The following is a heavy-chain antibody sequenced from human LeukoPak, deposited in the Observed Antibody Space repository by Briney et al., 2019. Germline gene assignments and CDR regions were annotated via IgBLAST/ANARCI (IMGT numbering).Heavy chain of an antibody. V-gene: IGHV1-69*13. CDR1: GGTFSSYA. CDR2: IIPIFGTA. J-gene: IGHJ4*02. D-gene: IGHD4-17*01. CDR3: ARAPNDYGDALFDY. Sequence: GASVKVSCKASGGTFSSYAISWVRQAPGQALEWMGGIIPIFGTANYAQKFQGRVTITADESTSTAYMELSSLRSEDTAVYYCARAPNDYGDALFDYWGQGTLVTVSS.